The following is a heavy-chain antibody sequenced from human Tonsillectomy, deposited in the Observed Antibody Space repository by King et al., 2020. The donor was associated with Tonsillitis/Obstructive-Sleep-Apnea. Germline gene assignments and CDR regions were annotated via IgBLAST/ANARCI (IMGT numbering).Heavy chain of an antibody. D-gene: IGHD2-15*01. V-gene: IGHV3-21*01. CDR3: ARDDSDAFDI. Sequence: VQLVESGGGLVKPGGSLRLSCAASGFTFSSYSMNWVRQAPGKGLEWVSSISSSSSYIYYADSVKGRFTISRDNAKNSLYLQMSSLIAEDPAVYYCARDDSDAFDIWSQGTMVTVSS. J-gene: IGHJ3*02. CDR2: ISSSSSYI. CDR1: GFTFSSYS.